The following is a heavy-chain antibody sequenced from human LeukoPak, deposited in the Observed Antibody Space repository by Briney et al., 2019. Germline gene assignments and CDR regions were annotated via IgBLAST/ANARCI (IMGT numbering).Heavy chain of an antibody. V-gene: IGHV4-34*01. CDR1: GGSFSGYY. J-gene: IGHJ5*02. CDR2: INHSGST. D-gene: IGHD2-2*01. Sequence: PSETLSLTCDVYGGSFSGYYWSWIRQPPGKGLEWIGEINHSGSTNYNPSLKSRVTISVDTSKNQFSLKLSSVTAADTAVYYCARVRVPAAKRNWFDPWGQGTLVTVSS. CDR3: ARVRVPAAKRNWFDP.